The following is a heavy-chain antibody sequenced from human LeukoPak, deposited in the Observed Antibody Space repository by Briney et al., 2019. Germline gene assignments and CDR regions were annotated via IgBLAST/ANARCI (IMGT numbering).Heavy chain of an antibody. V-gene: IGHV1-46*01. D-gene: IGHD3-22*01. J-gene: IGHJ3*02. CDR3: ARERVDYYDSSGDAFDI. CDR2: XNPSGGST. Sequence: XNPSGGSTSYAQKFQGRVTMTRDMSTSTVYMELSSLRSEDTAVYYCARERVDYYDSSGDAFDIWGQGTMVTVSS.